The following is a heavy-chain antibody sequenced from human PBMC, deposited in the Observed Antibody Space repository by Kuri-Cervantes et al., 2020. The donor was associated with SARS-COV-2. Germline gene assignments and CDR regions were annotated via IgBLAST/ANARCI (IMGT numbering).Heavy chain of an antibody. CDR1: GYSISSGYY. CDR3: ARGVVVPAAIRGGRWFDP. Sequence: SETLSLTCAVSGYSISSGYYWGGIRHPPGKGLEWIGSIYYSGSTYYNQSLKSRVTISVDTSKNQFSLKLSSVTAADTAVYYCARGVVVPAAIRGGRWFDPWGQGTLVTVSS. D-gene: IGHD2-2*02. CDR2: IYYSGST. J-gene: IGHJ5*02. V-gene: IGHV4-38-2*01.